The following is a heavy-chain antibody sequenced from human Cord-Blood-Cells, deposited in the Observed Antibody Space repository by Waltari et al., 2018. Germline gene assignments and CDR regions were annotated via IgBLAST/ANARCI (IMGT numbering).Heavy chain of an antibody. CDR1: GGSISSSSYY. V-gene: IGHV4-39*01. J-gene: IGHJ3*02. Sequence: QLQLQESGPGLVKPSETLFLTCTVSGGSISSSSYYWGWIRQPPGKGLEWIGSIYYSGSTYYNPSLKSRVTISVETSKNQFSLKLSSVTAADTAVYYCARPLDYYDSSGIYAFDIWGQGTMVTVSS. D-gene: IGHD3-22*01. CDR3: ARPLDYYDSSGIYAFDI. CDR2: IYYSGST.